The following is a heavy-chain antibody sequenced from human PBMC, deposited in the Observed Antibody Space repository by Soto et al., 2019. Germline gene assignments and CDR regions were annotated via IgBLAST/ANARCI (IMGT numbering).Heavy chain of an antibody. Sequence: EVQLVESGGGRVKPGGSLRLSCAASGFTFSDYSMNWVRQAPGKGLEWVSSISGRSTYIYYADSLKGRLTISRDNTKNSLYLQMNSLRAEDTAVYYCARRGYSGYSLDSWGQGTLVTLSS. V-gene: IGHV3-21*01. CDR1: GFTFSDYS. CDR2: ISGRSTYI. CDR3: ARRGYSGYSLDS. J-gene: IGHJ5*01. D-gene: IGHD5-12*01.